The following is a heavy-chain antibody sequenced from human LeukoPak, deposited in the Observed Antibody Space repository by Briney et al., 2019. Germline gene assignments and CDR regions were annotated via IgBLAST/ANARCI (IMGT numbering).Heavy chain of an antibody. D-gene: IGHD3-9*01. CDR2: ISSSSSYI. CDR3: ARGVPPLRYFDWLPYYYYYYYMDV. V-gene: IGHV3-21*04. J-gene: IGHJ6*03. Sequence: GGSLRLSCAASGFTFSSYSMNWVRQAPGKGLEWVSSISSSSSYIYYADSVKGRFTISRDNAKNSLYLQMNSLRAEDTAVYYCARGVPPLRYFDWLPYYYYYYYMDVWGKGTTVTISS. CDR1: GFTFSSYS.